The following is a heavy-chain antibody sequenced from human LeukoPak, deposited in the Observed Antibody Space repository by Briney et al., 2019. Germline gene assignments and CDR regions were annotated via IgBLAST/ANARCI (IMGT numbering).Heavy chain of an antibody. V-gene: IGHV3-15*01. J-gene: IGHJ4*02. CDR3: TANYYDSSGYRQDY. Sequence: GGSLRLSCAASGFTFSNAWMSWVRQAPGKGLEWVGRIKSKTDGGTTDYAAPVKGRFTISRDDSKNTLYLQMNSLKTEDTAVYYCTANYYDSSGYRQDYWGQGTLVTVSS. CDR2: IKSKTDGGTT. CDR1: GFTFSNAW. D-gene: IGHD3-22*01.